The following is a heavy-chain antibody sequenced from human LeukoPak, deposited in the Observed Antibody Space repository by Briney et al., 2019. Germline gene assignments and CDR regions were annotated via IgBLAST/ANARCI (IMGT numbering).Heavy chain of an antibody. Sequence: GGSLRLSCAASGFTFSSYAMHWVRQAPGKGLEWVAVISYDGSNKYYADSVKGRFTISRDNSKNTLYLQMNSLRSDDTAVYYCARDKVPYGGSYRYFDYWGQGTLVTVSS. V-gene: IGHV3-30-3*01. J-gene: IGHJ4*02. D-gene: IGHD1-26*01. CDR1: GFTFSSYA. CDR2: ISYDGSNK. CDR3: ARDKVPYGGSYRYFDY.